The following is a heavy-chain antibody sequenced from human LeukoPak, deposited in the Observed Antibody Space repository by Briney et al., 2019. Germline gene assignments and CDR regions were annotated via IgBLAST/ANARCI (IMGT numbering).Heavy chain of an antibody. D-gene: IGHD5/OR15-5a*01. J-gene: IGHJ3*02. CDR1: GFTFSSYC. Sequence: GGSLSLSCAASGFTFSSYCMRWVRQAPGEGLEWVGSIWYDGSNKYYSDAVKGRFTISRDNSKNTVYLQMNSLRAEDTAVYYCARNPGVYVGNDAFDIWGQGAMVTVSS. CDR3: ARNPGVYVGNDAFDI. V-gene: IGHV3-33*01. CDR2: IWYDGSNK.